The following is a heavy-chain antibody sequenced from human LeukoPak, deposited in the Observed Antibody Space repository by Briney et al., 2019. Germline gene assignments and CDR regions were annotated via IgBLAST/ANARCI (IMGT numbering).Heavy chain of an antibody. Sequence: GGSLRLSCAASGFPFSSYGMHWVRQAPGKGLEWVAFIRHDGSNKYYADSVKGRFTISRDNSKNTLFLQMNSLRAEDTAVYYCAKGSKVLIITRDYYMDVWGKGTTVTISS. CDR3: AKGSKVLIITRDYYMDV. D-gene: IGHD3-3*01. V-gene: IGHV3-30*02. CDR1: GFPFSSYG. J-gene: IGHJ6*03. CDR2: IRHDGSNK.